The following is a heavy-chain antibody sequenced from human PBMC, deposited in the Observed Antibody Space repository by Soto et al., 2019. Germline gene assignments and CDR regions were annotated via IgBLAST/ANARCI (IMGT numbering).Heavy chain of an antibody. J-gene: IGHJ6*02. Sequence: EVQLVESGGGLVKPGGSLRLSCAASGFTFSSYSMNWVRQAPGKGLEWVSSISSSSSYIYYADSVKGRFTISRDNAKNSLCLQMNSLRAEDTAVYYCARDARGYSYGYESKYYYYGMDVWGQGTTVTVSS. V-gene: IGHV3-21*01. CDR1: GFTFSSYS. D-gene: IGHD5-18*01. CDR2: ISSSSSYI. CDR3: ARDARGYSYGYESKYYYYGMDV.